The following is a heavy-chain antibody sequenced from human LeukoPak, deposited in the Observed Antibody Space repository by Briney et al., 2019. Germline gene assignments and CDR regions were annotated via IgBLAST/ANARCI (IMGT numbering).Heavy chain of an antibody. Sequence: GASVKVSCKTSGYTFTNYGMHWVRQAPRQGPEWMGWINTGNGNTKSSQKFQDRVTLTRDTSASTAYMELNSLSSGDTAVYYCARVPLNDASRHYYPHWGQGTLVSVSS. D-gene: IGHD3-10*01. V-gene: IGHV1-3*04. CDR2: INTGNGNT. CDR3: ARVPLNDASRHYYPH. CDR1: GYTFTNYG. J-gene: IGHJ1*01.